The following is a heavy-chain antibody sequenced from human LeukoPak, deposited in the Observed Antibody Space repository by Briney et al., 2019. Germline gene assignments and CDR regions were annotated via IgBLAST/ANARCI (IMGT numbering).Heavy chain of an antibody. V-gene: IGHV1-18*01. CDR3: ARDGAAASLKRLSRPNDWFDP. Sequence: AASVKVSCTASGYTFNSYGISWVRQAPGQGLEWMGWISAYNGNTNYAQKLQGRVTITTDTSTSTAYMELRSLRSDDTAVYYCARDGAAASLKRLSRPNDWFDPWGQGTLVTVSS. CDR1: GYTFNSYG. J-gene: IGHJ5*02. CDR2: ISAYNGNT. D-gene: IGHD3-16*02.